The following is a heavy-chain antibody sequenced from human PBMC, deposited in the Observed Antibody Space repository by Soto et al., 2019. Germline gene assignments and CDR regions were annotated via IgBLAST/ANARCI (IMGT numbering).Heavy chain of an antibody. D-gene: IGHD6-13*01. V-gene: IGHV4-61*01. CDR3: ARTSAAGKYYYGMDV. CDR1: GGSVSSGSYY. Sequence: PSETLSLTCTVSGGSVSSGSYYWSWIRQPPGKGLEWIGYIYYSGSTNYNPSLKSRVTISVDTSKNQFSLKLSSVTAADTAMYYCARTSAAGKYYYGMDVWGQGTTVTVSS. J-gene: IGHJ6*02. CDR2: IYYSGST.